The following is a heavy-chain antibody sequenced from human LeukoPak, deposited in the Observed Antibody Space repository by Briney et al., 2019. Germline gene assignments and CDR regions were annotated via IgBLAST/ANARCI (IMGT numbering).Heavy chain of an antibody. Sequence: GGSLRLPCAASGFTFSSYWMHWVRQGPGKGLEWVAGISAGGGSTYYADSVKGRFTISRDNSKNMLYLQLNSLRAEDTAVYYCAKGDPPTYYDILTGQDYWGQGTLVTVSS. J-gene: IGHJ4*02. V-gene: IGHV3-23*01. D-gene: IGHD3-9*01. CDR2: ISAGGGST. CDR3: AKGDPPTYYDILTGQDY. CDR1: GFTFSSYW.